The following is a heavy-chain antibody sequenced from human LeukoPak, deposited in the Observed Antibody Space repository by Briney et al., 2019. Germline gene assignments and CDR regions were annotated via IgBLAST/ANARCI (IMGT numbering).Heavy chain of an antibody. CDR3: ARDHQDIVVVTFGYSYGYADY. CDR1: GFTFRRYS. D-gene: IGHD5-18*01. CDR2: INQDGSEK. Sequence: GGSLRLSCAASGFTFRRYSMSWVRQAPGKGLEWVANINQDGSEKYYVDSVKGRFTISRDNAKNSLYLQMNSLRAEDTAVYYCARDHQDIVVVTFGYSYGYADYWGQGTLVTVSS. J-gene: IGHJ4*02. V-gene: IGHV3-7*01.